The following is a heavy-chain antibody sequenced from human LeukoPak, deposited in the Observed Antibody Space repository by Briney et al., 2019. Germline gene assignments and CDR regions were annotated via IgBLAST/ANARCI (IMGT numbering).Heavy chain of an antibody. CDR2: IKSNTDGGTT. CDR1: GFTFSNAW. V-gene: IGHV3-15*07. J-gene: IGHJ4*02. Sequence: PGGSLRLSCAASGFTFSNAWMNWVRQAPGKGLEWVGRIKSNTDGGTTDFAAPVKGRFTISRDDSKNTLYLQMNGLKSEDTAVYYCTTRDPFDYWGQGTLVTVSS. CDR3: TTRDPFDY.